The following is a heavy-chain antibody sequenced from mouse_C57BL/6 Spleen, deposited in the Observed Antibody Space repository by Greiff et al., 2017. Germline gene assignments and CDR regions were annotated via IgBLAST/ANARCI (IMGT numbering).Heavy chain of an antibody. V-gene: IGHV1-64*01. J-gene: IGHJ1*03. CDR1: GYPFTSYW. CDR3: ARSREDWYFDV. Sequence: QVQLQQPGAELVKPGASVKLSCKASGYPFTSYWMHWVKQRPGQGLEWIGMIHPNSGSTNYNEKFKSKATLTVDKSSSTAYMQLSSLTSEDSAVYYCARSREDWYFDVWGTGTTVTVSS. CDR2: IHPNSGST.